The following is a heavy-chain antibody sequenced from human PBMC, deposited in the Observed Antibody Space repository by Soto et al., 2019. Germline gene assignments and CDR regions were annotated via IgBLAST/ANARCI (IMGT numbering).Heavy chain of an antibody. Sequence: GGSLRLSCAASGFTLSTYNMNWVRQAPGKGLERVAYIDSNIRPIYYADSVKSRFTISRDNAYNSLYLQLNSLRVEDTAVYYCARVSRTAERYW. J-gene: IGHJ4*01. V-gene: IGHV3-48*01. CDR2: IDSNIRPI. CDR3: ARVSRTAERY. CDR1: GFTLSTYN. D-gene: IGHD2-2*01.